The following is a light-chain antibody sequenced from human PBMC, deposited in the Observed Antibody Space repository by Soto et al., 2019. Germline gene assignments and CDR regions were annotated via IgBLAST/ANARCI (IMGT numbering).Light chain of an antibody. V-gene: IGKV3-20*01. CDR2: GAT. Sequence: EIVLTQSPGTLSLSPGERATLSCRASQSVSSNLLAWYQQKPGQAPGLLIYGATNRATGIPDRFSGSGSGTDFTLTISRLEPEDFAVYYCQQYGSSPRTFGQGTKVEIK. CDR1: QSVSSNL. CDR3: QQYGSSPRT. J-gene: IGKJ1*01.